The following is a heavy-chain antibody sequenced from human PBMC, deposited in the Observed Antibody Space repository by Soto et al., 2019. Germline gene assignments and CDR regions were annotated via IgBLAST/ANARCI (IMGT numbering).Heavy chain of an antibody. J-gene: IGHJ6*02. Sequence: SETLSLTCTVSGGSISSYYWSWIRQPPGKGLEWIGYIYYSGSTNYNPSLKSRVTISVDTSKNRFSLKLGSVTAADTAVYYCARVAVAGYGMDVWGQGTTVTVSS. V-gene: IGHV4-59*01. CDR1: GGSISSYY. CDR3: ARVAVAGYGMDV. CDR2: IYYSGST. D-gene: IGHD6-19*01.